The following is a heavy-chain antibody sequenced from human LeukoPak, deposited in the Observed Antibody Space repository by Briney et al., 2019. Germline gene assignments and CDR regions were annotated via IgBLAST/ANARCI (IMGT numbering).Heavy chain of an antibody. CDR1: GYTFTGYY. CDR3: AREGDIVIMSAFDI. V-gene: IGHV1-2*02. Sequence: PGASVKVSCKASGYTFTGYYMHWVRQAPGQGLEWMGWINPNSGGTNYAQKFQGRVTMTRDTSISTAYMELSRLRSDDTAVYYCAREGDIVIMSAFDIWGQGTMVTVSS. D-gene: IGHD2-8*01. CDR2: INPNSGGT. J-gene: IGHJ3*02.